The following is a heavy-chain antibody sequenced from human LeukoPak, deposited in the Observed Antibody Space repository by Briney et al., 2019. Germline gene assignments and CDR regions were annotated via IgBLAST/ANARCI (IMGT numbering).Heavy chain of an antibody. CDR2: ISYDGSNK. J-gene: IGHJ4*02. V-gene: IGHV3-30*18. CDR1: GFTFNTYG. D-gene: IGHD1-26*01. CDR3: AKDRSGMGYYFDF. Sequence: PGRSLRLSCAVSGFTFNTYGIHWVRQTPGKGLEWVALISYDGSNKYYADSVKGRFTISRDNSKNTLYLQMDSLRAEDTAVYSCAKDRSGMGYYFDFWGQGTLVTVSS.